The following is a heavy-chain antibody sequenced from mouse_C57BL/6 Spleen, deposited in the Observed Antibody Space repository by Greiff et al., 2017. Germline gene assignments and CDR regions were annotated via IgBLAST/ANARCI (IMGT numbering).Heavy chain of an antibody. CDR1: GFTFSSYT. CDR2: ISGGGGNT. Sequence: DVKLVESGGGLVKPGGSLKLSCAASGFTFSSYTMSWVRQTPEKRLEWVATISGGGGNTYYPDSVKGRFTISRDNAKNTLYLQMSSLRSEDTALYYCARHPYSNLAFDVWGTGTTVTVSS. CDR3: ARHPYSNLAFDV. J-gene: IGHJ1*03. V-gene: IGHV5-9*01. D-gene: IGHD2-5*01.